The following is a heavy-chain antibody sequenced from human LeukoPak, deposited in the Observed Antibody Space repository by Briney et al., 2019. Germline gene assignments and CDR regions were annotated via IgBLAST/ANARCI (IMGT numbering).Heavy chain of an antibody. J-gene: IGHJ5*02. CDR2: LSHSGAT. CDR1: GSSITSASY. V-gene: IGHV4-38-2*02. Sequence: SETLSLTCSVSGSSITSASYWAWIRQTPEKGLEWIGSLSHSGATYYNPSFTSRLSTSVDTSNNRFSLTLRSVTAPDTAVYYCARVGRSNSHYDLWGPGTLVTVSS. CDR3: ARVGRSNSHYDL. D-gene: IGHD3-10*01.